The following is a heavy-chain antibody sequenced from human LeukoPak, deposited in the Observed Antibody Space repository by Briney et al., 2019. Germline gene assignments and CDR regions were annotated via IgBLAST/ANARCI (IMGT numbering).Heavy chain of an antibody. CDR3: ARAGSRWFGEFLYYYNYYGIDV. CDR2: IWYDGSNK. J-gene: IGHJ6*02. D-gene: IGHD3-10*01. Sequence: GGSLRLSCAASGFTFSSYGMHWVRQAPGKGLEWVAVIWYDGSNKYYEDSVRGRFTTSRDNSKNTLYLQMNSLRAEVTAVYYCARAGSRWFGEFLYYYNYYGIDVWGQGTMVTVSS. CDR1: GFTFSSYG. V-gene: IGHV3-33*01.